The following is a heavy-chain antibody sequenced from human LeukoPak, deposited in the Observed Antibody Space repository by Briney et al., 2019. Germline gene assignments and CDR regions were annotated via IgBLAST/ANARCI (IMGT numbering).Heavy chain of an antibody. CDR3: AKSHYYDSSGYYAFDY. V-gene: IGHV3-30*18. J-gene: IGHJ4*02. Sequence: GSLRLSCAASGFTFSSYGMHWVRQAPGKGLEWVAVISYDGSNKYYADSVKGRFTISRDNSKNTLYLQMNSLRAEDTAVYYCAKSHYYDSSGYYAFDYWGRGTLVTVSS. D-gene: IGHD3-22*01. CDR2: ISYDGSNK. CDR1: GFTFSSYG.